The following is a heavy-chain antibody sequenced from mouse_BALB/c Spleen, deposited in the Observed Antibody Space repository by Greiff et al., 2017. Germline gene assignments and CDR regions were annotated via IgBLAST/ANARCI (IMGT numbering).Heavy chain of an antibody. J-gene: IGHJ4*01. V-gene: IGHV1-5*01. CDR1: GYSFTSYW. CDR2: IYPGNSDT. D-gene: IGHD2-10*02. Sequence: VQLQQSGTVLARPGASVKMSCKASGYSFTSYWMHWVKQRPGQGLEWIGAIYPGNSDTSYNQKFKGKAKLTAVTSASTAYMELSSLTNEDSAVYYCTREEYGNYVNYAMDYWGQGTSVTVSS. CDR3: TREEYGNYVNYAMDY.